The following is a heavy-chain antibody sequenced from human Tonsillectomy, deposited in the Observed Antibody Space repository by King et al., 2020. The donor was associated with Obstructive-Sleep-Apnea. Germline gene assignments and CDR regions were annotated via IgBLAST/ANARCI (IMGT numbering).Heavy chain of an antibody. J-gene: IGHJ4*02. D-gene: IGHD1-26*01. CDR1: GGSISSYY. Sequence: VQLQESGPGLVKPSETLSLTCTFSGGSISSYYWSWIRQPPAKGLEWIGYSYYSGSTNYNPPLKSRVTISVDTSKNKFSLKLSSVIAADTTVYYCAKLFSWEPDYWGQGTLVTVSS. CDR2: SYYSGST. V-gene: IGHV4-59*08. CDR3: AKLFSWEPDY.